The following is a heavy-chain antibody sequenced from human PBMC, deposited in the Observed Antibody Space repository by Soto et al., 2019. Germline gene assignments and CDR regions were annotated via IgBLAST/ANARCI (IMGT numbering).Heavy chain of an antibody. CDR1: GGSISSGGYS. V-gene: IGHV4-30-2*01. CDR2: IYHSGST. J-gene: IGHJ4*02. CDR3: ARAGGLGAVAADY. D-gene: IGHD6-19*01. Sequence: QLQLQESGSGLVKPSQTLSLTCAVSGGSISSGGYSWSWSRQPPGKGLEWIGYIYHSGSTYYTPSLKSRVTISVDRSKNQFSLKLSSVTAADTAVYYCARAGGLGAVAADYWGQGTLVTVSS.